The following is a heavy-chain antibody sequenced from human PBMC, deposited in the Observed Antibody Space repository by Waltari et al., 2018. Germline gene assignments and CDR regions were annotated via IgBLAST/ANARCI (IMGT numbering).Heavy chain of an antibody. Sequence: EVQLLESGRGLVQPGGSLRLPCAASGFTFSSYAMSWVRQAPGKGLEWVAAISCSGGRTYYADAGKCRSTFSRANSKNTLYLQMTRLRAEDTALYSCAKYPSILVSWGQGTLVTVSS. V-gene: IGHV3-23*01. CDR1: GFTFSSYA. J-gene: IGHJ4*02. CDR2: ISCSGGRT. CDR3: AKYPSILVS. D-gene: IGHD2-21*01.